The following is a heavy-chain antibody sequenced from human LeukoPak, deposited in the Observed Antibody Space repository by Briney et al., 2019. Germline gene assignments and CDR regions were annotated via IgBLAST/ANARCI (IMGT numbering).Heavy chain of an antibody. CDR3: AREYSSSTGKASDY. J-gene: IGHJ4*02. Sequence: GGSLRLSCAASGFTFSSYSMNWVRQAPGKGLEWVSYISSSSSSIYYADSVKGRFTISRDNAKNSLYLQMNSLRAEDTAVYYCAREYSSSTGKASDYWGQGTLVTVSS. V-gene: IGHV3-48*01. CDR1: GFTFSSYS. CDR2: ISSSSSSI. D-gene: IGHD6-6*01.